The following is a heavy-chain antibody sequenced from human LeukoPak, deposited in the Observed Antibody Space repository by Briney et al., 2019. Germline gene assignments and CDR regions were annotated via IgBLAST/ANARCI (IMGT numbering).Heavy chain of an antibody. CDR3: ARERRDGYKKYYGMDV. Sequence: SETLSLTCIVYGGSISSSTYYWGWIRQPPGKGLEWIGYIYYSGSTYYNPSLKSRVTISVDTSKNQFSLKLSSVTAADTAVYYCARERRDGYKKYYGMDVWGQGTTVTVSS. V-gene: IGHV4-31*03. CDR2: IYYSGST. J-gene: IGHJ6*02. CDR1: GGSISSSTYY. D-gene: IGHD5-24*01.